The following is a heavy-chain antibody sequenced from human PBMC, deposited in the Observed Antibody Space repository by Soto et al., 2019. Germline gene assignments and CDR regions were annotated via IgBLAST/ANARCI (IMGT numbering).Heavy chain of an antibody. CDR2: INPSGGST. Sequence: ASVKVSCKASGYTFTSYYMHWVRQAPGQGQYWMGIINPSGGSTSYAQKFQGRVTMTRDTSTSTVYMELSSLRSEDTAVYYCARVDTAMVTDPYYYGMDVWGQGTTVTVSS. J-gene: IGHJ6*02. CDR3: ARVDTAMVTDPYYYGMDV. D-gene: IGHD5-18*01. V-gene: IGHV1-46*01. CDR1: GYTFTSYY.